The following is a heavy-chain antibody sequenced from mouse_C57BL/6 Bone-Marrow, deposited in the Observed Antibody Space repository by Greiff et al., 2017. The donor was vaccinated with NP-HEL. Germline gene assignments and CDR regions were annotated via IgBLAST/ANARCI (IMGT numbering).Heavy chain of an antibody. D-gene: IGHD1-1*01. CDR3: ARLLRFAY. J-gene: IGHJ3*01. CDR2: ISDGGSYT. V-gene: IGHV5-4*01. Sequence: EVHLVESGGGLVKPGGSLKLSCAASGFTFSSYAMSWVRQTPEKRLEWVATISDGGSYTYYPDNVKGRFTNSRDNAKNNLYLQMSHLKSEDTAMYYCARLLRFAYWGQGTLVTVSA. CDR1: GFTFSSYA.